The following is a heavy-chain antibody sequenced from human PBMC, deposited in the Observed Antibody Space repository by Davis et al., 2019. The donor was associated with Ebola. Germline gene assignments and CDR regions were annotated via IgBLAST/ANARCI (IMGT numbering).Heavy chain of an antibody. V-gene: IGHV1-3*01. CDR2: VHGGNGNT. CDR3: ARAQFPTTSDH. CDR1: GFTLTKYA. Sequence: ASVKVSCKASGFTLTKYAIHWVRQAPGQRLEWMGWVHGGNGNTKYSQRFQGRVTITTDTSTTTAYMEVGSLRSDDTAVYYCARAQFPTTSDHWGQGTLVTVSS. D-gene: IGHD1-1*01. J-gene: IGHJ4*02.